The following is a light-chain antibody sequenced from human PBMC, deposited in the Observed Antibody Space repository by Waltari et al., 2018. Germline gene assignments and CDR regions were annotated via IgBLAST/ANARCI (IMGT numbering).Light chain of an antibody. J-gene: IGKJ4*01. CDR1: QGISSH. CDR3: QHVKSYPLT. Sequence: DIQLTQSPSFLSASVGDRVTITCRASQGISSHLAWYQRKPGKAPNLLLYDASTWQNGVPSRFSGSGSGTEFTLTINSLQPEDFATYYCQHVKSYPLTFGGGTEVEIK. V-gene: IGKV1-9*01. CDR2: DAS.